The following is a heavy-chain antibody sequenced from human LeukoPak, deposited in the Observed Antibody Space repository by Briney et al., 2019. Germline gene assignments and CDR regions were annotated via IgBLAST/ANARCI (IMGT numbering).Heavy chain of an antibody. CDR2: ISYDGSNK. CDR3: ARHYYDSSVYHYIFDS. Sequence: PGRPLRLSCAASGFTFSSYAMHWVRQAPGKGLEWVAVISYDGSNKYYADFVKGRFTISRDTSKNTLYLQMNSLRAEDTAVYYCARHYYDSSVYHYIFDSWGQGTLVTVSS. J-gene: IGHJ4*02. D-gene: IGHD3-22*01. CDR1: GFTFSSYA. V-gene: IGHV3-30*14.